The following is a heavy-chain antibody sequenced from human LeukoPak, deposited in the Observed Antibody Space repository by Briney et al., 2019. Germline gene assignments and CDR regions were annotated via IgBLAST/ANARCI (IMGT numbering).Heavy chain of an antibody. Sequence: PGGSLRLSCAASGFTFSSCAMHWVRQAPGKGLEWVAVISYDGSYKYYADSVKGRFTISRDNSKNTLYLQMNSLRAEVTAVYYCARGVVVKGMDVWGQGTTVTVSS. CDR2: ISYDGSYK. CDR1: GFTFSSCA. CDR3: ARGVVVKGMDV. D-gene: IGHD2-21*01. J-gene: IGHJ6*02. V-gene: IGHV3-30-3*01.